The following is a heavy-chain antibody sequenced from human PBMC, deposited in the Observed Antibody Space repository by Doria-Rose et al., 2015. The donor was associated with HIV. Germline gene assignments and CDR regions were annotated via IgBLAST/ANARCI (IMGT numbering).Heavy chain of an antibody. D-gene: IGHD6-13*01. V-gene: IGHV2-26*01. CDR1: GVSLSSPGMG. J-gene: IGHJ4*02. CDR3: ARIKSSRWYHKYYFDF. CDR2: IFSDDER. Sequence: VTLKESDPVLVKPTETLTLTCTVSGVSLSSPGMGVSWIRQPPGKALEWLANIFSDDERSYKTSLKGRLTISRGTSRSQVVLTMTDMDPVDTATYYCARIKSSRWYHKYYFDFWGQGTLVIVSA.